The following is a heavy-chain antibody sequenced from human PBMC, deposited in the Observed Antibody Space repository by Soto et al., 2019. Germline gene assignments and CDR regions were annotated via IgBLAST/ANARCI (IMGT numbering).Heavy chain of an antibody. J-gene: IGHJ5*02. V-gene: IGHV3-23*01. CDR1: GFTFSSYA. Sequence: EVQLLESGGGWVQPGGSLRLSCAASGFTFSSYAMSWVRQAPGKGLEWVSAISGSGGSTYYADSVKGRFTISRDNSKNTLYLQMNSLRAEDTAVYYCAKDGNPIPYLTGYYRLGWFDPWGQGSLVTVSS. CDR2: ISGSGGST. D-gene: IGHD3-9*01. CDR3: AKDGNPIPYLTGYYRLGWFDP.